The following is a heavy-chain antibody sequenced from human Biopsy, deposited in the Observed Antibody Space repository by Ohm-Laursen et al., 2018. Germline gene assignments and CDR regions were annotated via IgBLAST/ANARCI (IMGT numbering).Heavy chain of an antibody. CDR1: GGSISNNNYY. Sequence: GTLSLTCTVSGGSISNNNYYWGWIRQPPGKGLEWIGSIFYRGSTYYKPSLKSRVNISVDTSKNQFSLKLNSVTAADAAVYYCARDYDTSGYYYVSWGQGTLVTVSS. CDR2: IFYRGST. J-gene: IGHJ5*02. CDR3: ARDYDTSGYYYVS. V-gene: IGHV4-39*01. D-gene: IGHD3-22*01.